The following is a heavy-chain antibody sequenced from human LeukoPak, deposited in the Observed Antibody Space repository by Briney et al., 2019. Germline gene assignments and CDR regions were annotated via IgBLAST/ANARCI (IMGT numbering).Heavy chain of an antibody. V-gene: IGHV1-46*01. CDR1: GYTFTSYY. D-gene: IGHD6-19*01. Sequence: ASVKVSCKASGYTFTSYYMHWVRQAPGQGLEWMGIINPSGGSTSYAQKFQGRVTMTRDTSISTAYMELSRLRSDDTAVYYCARDGEAVAGTRLPSYWYFDLWGRGTLVTVSS. J-gene: IGHJ2*01. CDR2: INPSGGST. CDR3: ARDGEAVAGTRLPSYWYFDL.